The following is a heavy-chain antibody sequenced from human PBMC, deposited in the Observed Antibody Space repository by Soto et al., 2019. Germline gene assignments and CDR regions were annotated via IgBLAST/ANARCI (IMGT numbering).Heavy chain of an antibody. Sequence: SETLSLTCAVYGGSFSGYYWSFIRHPPVKWLEWIVEINHSGSTNYNPSLKSRVTISVDTSKNQFSLKLSSVTAADTAVYYCARVIRGSYRLYYYGMDVWGQGTTVTVSS. J-gene: IGHJ6*02. CDR3: ARVIRGSYRLYYYGMDV. CDR2: INHSGST. V-gene: IGHV4-34*01. CDR1: GGSFSGYY. D-gene: IGHD1-26*01.